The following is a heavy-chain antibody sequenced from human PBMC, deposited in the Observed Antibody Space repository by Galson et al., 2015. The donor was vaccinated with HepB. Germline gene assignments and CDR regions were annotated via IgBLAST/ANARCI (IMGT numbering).Heavy chain of an antibody. J-gene: IGHJ4*02. CDR3: AEGSRQSSGWGRYFDY. D-gene: IGHD6-19*01. Sequence: SVKVSCKASGGTFSSYAISWVRQAPGQGLEWMGRIIPILGIANYAQKFQGGVTITADKSTSTAYMELSSLRSEDTAVYYCAEGSRQSSGWGRYFDYWGQGTLVTVSS. CDR2: IIPILGIA. V-gene: IGHV1-69*04. CDR1: GGTFSSYA.